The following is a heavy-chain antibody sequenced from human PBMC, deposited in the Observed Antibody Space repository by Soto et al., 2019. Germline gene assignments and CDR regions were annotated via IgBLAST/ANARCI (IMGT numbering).Heavy chain of an antibody. Sequence: QVHLVQSGAEVKKPGASVKVSCKGSGYTFTSYGITWVRQAPGQGLEWMGWISAHNGNTDYAQKLQGRVTVTRETSTSTAYRELRSLRSDDTAVYYWARGRYGDYWGQGALVTVSS. CDR1: GYTFTSYG. CDR2: ISAHNGNT. D-gene: IGHD1-1*01. V-gene: IGHV1-18*01. J-gene: IGHJ4*02. CDR3: ARGRYGDY.